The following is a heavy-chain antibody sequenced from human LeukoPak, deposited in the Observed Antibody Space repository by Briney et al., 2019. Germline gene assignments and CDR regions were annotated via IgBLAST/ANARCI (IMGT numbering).Heavy chain of an antibody. Sequence: PGGSLRLSCAASGFTFSSYEMNWVRQAPGKGLEWVSYIGNSGSTIYYADSVKGRFTISRDNAKNSLYLQMNSLRAEDTAVYYCARDSNLDYWGQGTLVTVSS. V-gene: IGHV3-48*03. CDR3: ARDSNLDY. D-gene: IGHD4-11*01. J-gene: IGHJ4*02. CDR2: IGNSGSTI. CDR1: GFTFSSYE.